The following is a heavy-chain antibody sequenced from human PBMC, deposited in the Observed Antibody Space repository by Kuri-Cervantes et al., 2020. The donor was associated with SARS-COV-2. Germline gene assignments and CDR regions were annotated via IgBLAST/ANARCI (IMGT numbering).Heavy chain of an antibody. CDR2: ISSSSSYI. V-gene: IGHV3-21*01. D-gene: IGHD1-26*01. CDR1: GFTFSSYS. CDR3: ARDGASLEYFQR. Sequence: RGSLRLSCAASGFTFSSYSMNWVRQAPGKGLEWVSSISSSSSYIYYADSVKGRFTISRDNAKNSLYLQMNSLRAEDTAVYYCARDGASLEYFQRWGQGTLVTVSS. J-gene: IGHJ1*01.